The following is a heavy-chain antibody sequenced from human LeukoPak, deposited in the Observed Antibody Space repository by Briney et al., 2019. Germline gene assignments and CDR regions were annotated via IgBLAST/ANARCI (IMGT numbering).Heavy chain of an antibody. CDR3: ARSGDFWSGYYDYYYYYMDV. CDR2: ISSNGGST. D-gene: IGHD3-3*01. Sequence: GGSLRLSCAASGFTFSSYAMHWVRQAPGKGLEYVSAISSNGGSTYYANSVKGRFTISRDNSKNTLYLQMGSLRAEDMAVYYCARSGDFWSGYYDYYYYYMDVWGKGTTVTVSS. J-gene: IGHJ6*03. CDR1: GFTFSSYA. V-gene: IGHV3-64*01.